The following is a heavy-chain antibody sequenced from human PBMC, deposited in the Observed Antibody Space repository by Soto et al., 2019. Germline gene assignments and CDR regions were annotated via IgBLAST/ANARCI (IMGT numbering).Heavy chain of an antibody. CDR2: IYHSGGT. V-gene: IGHV4-4*02. D-gene: IGHD4-17*01. J-gene: IGHJ5*02. CDR3: ARVWTTVTNWFDP. Sequence: SETLSLTCAVSGGSINSTNWWSWVRQPPGKGLEWIGEIYHSGGTNYNPSLKSRVTISVDKSKNQFSLKLSSVTAADTAVYYCARVWTTVTNWFDPWGQGTLVTVSS. CDR1: GGSINSTNW.